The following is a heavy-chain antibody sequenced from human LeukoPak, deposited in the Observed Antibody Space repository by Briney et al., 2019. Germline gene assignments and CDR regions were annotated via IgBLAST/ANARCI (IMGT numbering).Heavy chain of an antibody. J-gene: IGHJ6*03. CDR1: GFTFSSYS. Sequence: PGGSLRLSCAASGFTFSSYSMNWVRQAPGKGLEWVSYISSSSSTIYYADSVKGRFTISRDNAKNSLYLQMNSLRAEDTAVYYCARVACSSTSCYAYYYYMDVWGKGTTVTVSS. CDR3: ARVACSSTSCYAYYYYMDV. V-gene: IGHV3-48*01. CDR2: ISSSSSTI. D-gene: IGHD2-2*01.